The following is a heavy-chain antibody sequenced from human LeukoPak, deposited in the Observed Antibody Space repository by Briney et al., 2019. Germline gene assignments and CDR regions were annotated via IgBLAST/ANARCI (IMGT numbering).Heavy chain of an antibody. CDR3: ARRMAKTYFDY. V-gene: IGHV1-2*02. CDR1: GYTFTDHF. J-gene: IGHJ4*02. CDR2: INPNSGGT. D-gene: IGHD2-8*01. Sequence: GASVKVSCKASGYTFTDHFMQWVRHAPGQGLEWMGWINPNSGGTSYAQKFQGRVTMTRDTSISTAYMELSRLRSDDTAVYYCARRMAKTYFDYWGQGTLVTVSS.